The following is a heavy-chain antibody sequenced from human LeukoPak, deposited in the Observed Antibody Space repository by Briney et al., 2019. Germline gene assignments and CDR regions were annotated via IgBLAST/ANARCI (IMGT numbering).Heavy chain of an antibody. CDR2: ISSSSSYI. D-gene: IGHD3-3*01. V-gene: IGHV3-21*01. J-gene: IGHJ4*02. CDR3: AREWDYDFWSGSPTANDY. Sequence: GGSLRLSCAASGFIFSTYSMNWVRQAPGKGLEWVSSISSSSSYIYYADSVKGRFTISRHNAKNSLYLEMNSLRAEDTAVYYCAREWDYDFWSGSPTANDYWGQGTLVTVSS. CDR1: GFIFSTYS.